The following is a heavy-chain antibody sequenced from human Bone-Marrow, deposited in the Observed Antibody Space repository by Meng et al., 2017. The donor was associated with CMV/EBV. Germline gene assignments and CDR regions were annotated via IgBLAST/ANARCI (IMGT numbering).Heavy chain of an antibody. V-gene: IGHV4-4*02. J-gene: IGHJ4*02. CDR3: ARVDYSYFDY. CDR2: IYHSGST. D-gene: IGHD3-16*01. CDR1: GGSLSNSNW. Sequence: LTCAGAGGSLSNSNWWSWVRQPPGKGLEWVGAIYHSGSTNYNPSLKSRVTISVDKSKNQFSLKLSSVTAADTAVYHCARVDYSYFDYWGQGTLVTVSS.